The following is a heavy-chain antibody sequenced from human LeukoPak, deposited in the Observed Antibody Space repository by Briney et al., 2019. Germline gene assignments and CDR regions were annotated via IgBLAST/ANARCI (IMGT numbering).Heavy chain of an antibody. CDR2: ISYDGSNK. Sequence: PGGSLRLSCAASGFTFSSYAMHWVRQAPGEGLEWVAVISYDGSNKYYADSVKGRFTISRDNSKNTLYLQMNSLRAEDTAVYYCARDSYGMDVWGQGTTVTVSS. CDR1: GFTFSSYA. V-gene: IGHV3-30-3*01. J-gene: IGHJ6*02. CDR3: ARDSYGMDV.